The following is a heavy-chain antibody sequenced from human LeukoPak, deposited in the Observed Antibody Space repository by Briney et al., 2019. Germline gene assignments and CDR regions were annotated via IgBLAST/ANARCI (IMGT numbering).Heavy chain of an antibody. CDR3: ARVGYSSSWGYYYYMDV. J-gene: IGHJ6*03. CDR1: GGPSSGYY. Sequence: SETLSLTCAVYGGPSSGYYWSWIRQPPGKGLEWIGEINHSGSTNYNPSLKSRVTISVDTSKNQFSLKLSSVTAADTAVYYCARVGYSSSWGYYYYMDVWGKGTTVTVSS. V-gene: IGHV4-34*01. CDR2: INHSGST. D-gene: IGHD6-13*01.